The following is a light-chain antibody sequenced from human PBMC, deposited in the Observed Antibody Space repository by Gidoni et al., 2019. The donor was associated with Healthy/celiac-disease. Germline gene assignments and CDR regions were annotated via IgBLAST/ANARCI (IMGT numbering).Light chain of an antibody. J-gene: IGKJ1*01. CDR2: WAS. CDR3: QQYYSTPTWT. V-gene: IGKV4-1*01. Sequence: DIVMTQSPDSLAVSLGERATINCKSSQSVLYSSNNKNYLAWYQQKPGQPPKLLIYWASTRESGVPDRFSGSGSGTDVTLTISSLQAEDVAVYYCQQYYSTPTWTFGQXTKVEIK. CDR1: QSVLYSSNNKNY.